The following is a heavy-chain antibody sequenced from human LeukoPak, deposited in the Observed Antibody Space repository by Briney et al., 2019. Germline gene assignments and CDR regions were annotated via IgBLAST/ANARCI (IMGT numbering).Heavy chain of an antibody. CDR3: ARATDYSNYSIYYYYYVDV. V-gene: IGHV4-39*01. CDR2: IYYSGST. Sequence: SETLSLTCTVSGGSISSSSYYWGWIRQPPGKGLEWIGSIYYSGSTYYNPSLKSRVTISVDTSKNQFSLKLSSVTAADTAVYYCARATDYSNYSIYYYYYVDVWGKGTTVTVSS. J-gene: IGHJ6*03. CDR1: GGSISSSSYY. D-gene: IGHD4-11*01.